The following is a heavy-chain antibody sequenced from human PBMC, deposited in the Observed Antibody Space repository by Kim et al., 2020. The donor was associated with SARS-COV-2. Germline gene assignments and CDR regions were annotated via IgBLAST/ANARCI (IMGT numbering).Heavy chain of an antibody. CDR3: ARVTYRNSWSIDY. V-gene: IGHV3-74*01. J-gene: IGHJ4*02. D-gene: IGHD6-13*01. CDR2: INSDVSST. CDR1: GFTFSDYW. Sequence: GGSLRLSCAASGFTFSDYWMHCVRQAPGKGLVCVSRINSDVSSTSYADAVKGRFTNSRDNAKSTLYLQMNSLRAEDTAVYDCARVTYRNSWSIDYWGQVTFVPVSS.